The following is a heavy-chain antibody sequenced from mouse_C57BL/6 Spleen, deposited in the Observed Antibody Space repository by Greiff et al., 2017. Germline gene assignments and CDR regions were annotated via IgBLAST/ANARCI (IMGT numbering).Heavy chain of an antibody. CDR3: ANIYDGYYEVYFDV. V-gene: IGHV1-53*01. D-gene: IGHD2-3*01. CDR2: INPSNGGT. J-gene: IGHJ1*03. CDR1: GYTFTSYW. Sequence: VQLQQSGTELVKPGASVKLSCKASGYTFTSYWMHWVKQRPGQGLEWIGNINPSNGGTNYNETFKSKATLTVDKSSSTAYMQLSSLTSADSAVYYCANIYDGYYEVYFDVWGTGTTVTVSS.